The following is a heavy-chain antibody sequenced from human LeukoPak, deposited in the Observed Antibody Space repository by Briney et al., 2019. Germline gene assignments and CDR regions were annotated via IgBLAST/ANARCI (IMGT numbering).Heavy chain of an antibody. CDR1: GFTFSTYA. Sequence: PGGSLRPSCAASGFTFSTYAVSWVRQAPGKGLEWVSTISGSDGRTYYIDSVKGRFTISRDNFKNTLYLQMNSLRDDDTAVYYCVKDKGSIFRDYWGQATLVTVTS. CDR3: VKDKGSIFRDY. D-gene: IGHD3-9*01. CDR2: ISGSDGRT. V-gene: IGHV3-23*01. J-gene: IGHJ4*02.